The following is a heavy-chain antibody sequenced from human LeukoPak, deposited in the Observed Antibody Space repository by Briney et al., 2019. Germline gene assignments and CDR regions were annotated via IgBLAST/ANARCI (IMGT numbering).Heavy chain of an antibody. Sequence: PGGSLRLSCVASGFTFSSYAMHWVRQAPGKGLECVAVISYDGSNKYYADSVKGRFTISRDNSKNTLYLQMNSLRAEDTAVYYCARPYGSGSYGGSDYWGQGTLVTVSS. CDR3: ARPYGSGSYGGSDY. CDR2: ISYDGSNK. D-gene: IGHD3-10*01. J-gene: IGHJ4*02. V-gene: IGHV3-30-3*01. CDR1: GFTFSSYA.